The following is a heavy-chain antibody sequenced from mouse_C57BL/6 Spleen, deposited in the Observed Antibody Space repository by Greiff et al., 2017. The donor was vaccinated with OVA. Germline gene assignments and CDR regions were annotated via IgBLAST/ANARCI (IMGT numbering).Heavy chain of an antibody. V-gene: IGHV1-72*01. CDR2: IDPNSGGT. J-gene: IGHJ2*01. CDR1: GYTFTSYW. D-gene: IGHD1-1*01. CDR3: ARTITTVVAPYFDY. Sequence: VQLQQPGAELVKPGASVKLSCKASGYTFTSYWMHWVKQRPGRGIEWIGRIDPNSGGTKYNEKFKSKATLTVDKPSSTAYMQLSSLTSEDSAVYYCARTITTVVAPYFDYWGQGTTLTVSS.